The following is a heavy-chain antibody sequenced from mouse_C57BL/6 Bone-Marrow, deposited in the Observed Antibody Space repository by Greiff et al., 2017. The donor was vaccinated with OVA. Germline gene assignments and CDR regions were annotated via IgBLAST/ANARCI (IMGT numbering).Heavy chain of an antibody. CDR1: GFSFNTYA. D-gene: IGHD1-1*01. V-gene: IGHV10-1*01. CDR3: VRRSYGSSGVFAY. CDR2: IRSKSNNYAT. Sequence: GGGLVQPKGSLKLSCAASGFSFNTYAMNWVRQAPGKGLEWVARIRSKSNNYATYYADSVKDRFTISRDDSESMLYLQMNNLKTEDTAMYYCVRRSYGSSGVFAYWGQGTLVAVSA. J-gene: IGHJ3*01.